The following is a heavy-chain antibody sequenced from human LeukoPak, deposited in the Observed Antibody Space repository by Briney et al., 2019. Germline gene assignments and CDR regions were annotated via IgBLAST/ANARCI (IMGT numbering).Heavy chain of an antibody. D-gene: IGHD4-23*01. Sequence: GGSLRLSCAASGFTFSSYWMNWVRQAPGKGLVWVSRIASDGSSTTYADSVRGRFSIFRDNAKNTLYLQMNSLRVEDTAVYYCARGRPHGNDYWGQGTLVTVSS. CDR3: ARGRPHGNDY. CDR2: IASDGSST. J-gene: IGHJ4*02. CDR1: GFTFSSYW. V-gene: IGHV3-74*01.